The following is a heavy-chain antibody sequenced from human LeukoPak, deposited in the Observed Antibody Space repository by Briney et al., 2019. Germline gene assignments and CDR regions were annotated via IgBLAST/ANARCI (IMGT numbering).Heavy chain of an antibody. V-gene: IGHV1-2*02. Sequence: ASVKVSCKASGYTFTGYYMHWVRQAPGQGLEWMGWINPHSDGTNYAQKFQGRVTMTRDSSISTAYMELSSLRSDDTARYYCARARTYCGGDCSYFDFWGQGTLVNVSS. CDR3: ARARTYCGGDCSYFDF. J-gene: IGHJ4*02. CDR2: INPHSDGT. CDR1: GYTFTGYY. D-gene: IGHD2-21*02.